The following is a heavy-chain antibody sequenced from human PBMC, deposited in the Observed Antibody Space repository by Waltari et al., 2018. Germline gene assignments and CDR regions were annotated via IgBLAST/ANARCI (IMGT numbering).Heavy chain of an antibody. D-gene: IGHD2-21*01. CDR1: GGSISSSSYY. CDR3: ARHYCGGDCYPPYYYYMDV. CDR2: IYYSGST. V-gene: IGHV4-39*01. J-gene: IGHJ6*03. Sequence: QLQLQESGPGLVKPSETLSLTCTVSGGSISSSSYYWGWIRQPPGKGLEWIGSIYYSGSTYYNPSLKSRVTISVDTSKNQFSLKLSSVTAADTAVYYCARHYCGGDCYPPYYYYMDVWGKGTTVTVSS.